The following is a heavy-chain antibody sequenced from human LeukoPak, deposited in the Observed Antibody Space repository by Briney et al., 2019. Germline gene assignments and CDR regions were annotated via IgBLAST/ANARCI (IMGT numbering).Heavy chain of an antibody. CDR1: GFTFNSYA. CDR2: ISPSGTDT. J-gene: IGHJ4*02. D-gene: IGHD3-10*01. Sequence: PGGSQRLSCAASGFTFNSYAMSWVRQAPGKGLEWVSAISPSGTDTYYADSVKGRFTISRDNSKNTLYLQMSSLRAEDSAVYHCAKRGGYETMAAFDYWGQGTLVTVSS. V-gene: IGHV3-23*01. CDR3: AKRGGYETMAAFDY.